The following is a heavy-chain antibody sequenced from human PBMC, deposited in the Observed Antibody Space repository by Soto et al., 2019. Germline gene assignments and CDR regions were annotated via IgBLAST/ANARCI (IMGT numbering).Heavy chain of an antibody. CDR1: GGSISSSSDY. J-gene: IGHJ5*02. CDR2: IYYSGST. CDR3: VPSNWFDP. V-gene: IGHV4-39*01. Sequence: SETLSLTCTVSGGSISSSSDYWGWIRQPPGKGLEWIGRIYYSGSTYYNPSLKSRVTISVDTSKNQFSLKLSSVTAADTAVYYCVPSNWFDPWGQGTLVTVSS.